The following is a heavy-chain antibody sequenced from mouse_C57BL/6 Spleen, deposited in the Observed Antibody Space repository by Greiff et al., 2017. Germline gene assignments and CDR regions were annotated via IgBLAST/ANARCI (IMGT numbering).Heavy chain of an antibody. CDR2: ISYSGST. CDR1: GYSITSGYD. Sequence: DVKLQEPGPGMVKPSQSLPLTCTATGYSITSGYDWHWIRHLPGNKLEWMGYISYSGSTNYNPPFKSRTPLTHDPSTNHSFLKLNSVTTDDTATAYYSGGEAYYHGGATDYWGQGTSVTVSS. J-gene: IGHJ4*01. V-gene: IGHV3-1*01. CDR3: SGGEAYYHGGATDY. D-gene: IGHD1-1*01.